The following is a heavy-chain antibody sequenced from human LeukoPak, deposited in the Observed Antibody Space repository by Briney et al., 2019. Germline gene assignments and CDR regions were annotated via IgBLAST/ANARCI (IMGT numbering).Heavy chain of an antibody. J-gene: IGHJ5*02. D-gene: IGHD3-22*01. V-gene: IGHV4-34*01. CDR3: PRGLTMKDLFDP. CDR1: GGSXSGYY. CDR2: ISHSGST. Sequence: SLTCXXYGGSXSGYYGSWIRQPPGKGLEWIGEISHSGSTNYKPSLKSRVTISVDTSKNQFSLKLSSVTAADTAVYYCPRGLTMKDLFDPWGQGPLVTVSS.